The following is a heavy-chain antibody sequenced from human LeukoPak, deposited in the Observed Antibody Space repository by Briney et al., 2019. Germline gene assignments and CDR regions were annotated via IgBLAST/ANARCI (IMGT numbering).Heavy chain of an antibody. Sequence: PGGSLRLSCAASGFTFSNHWMNWVRQAPGKGPEWVANIKQDGSQKNYVDSVKGRFAISRDNAKSSLYLQMNSLRDEDTALYYCAIMHGYYDGSGYWVQWDQGTLVTVSS. J-gene: IGHJ1*01. CDR3: AIMHGYYDGSGYWVQ. CDR1: GFTFSNHW. D-gene: IGHD3-22*01. CDR2: IKQDGSQK. V-gene: IGHV3-7*03.